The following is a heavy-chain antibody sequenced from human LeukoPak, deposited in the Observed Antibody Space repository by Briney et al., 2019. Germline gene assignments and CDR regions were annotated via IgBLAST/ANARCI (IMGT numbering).Heavy chain of an antibody. CDR2: ISSSGSTI. CDR1: GFTFSSYE. Sequence: PGGSLRLSCAASGFTFSSYEMNWVRQAPGKGLEWVSYISSSGSTIYYADSVKGRFTISRDNAKNSLYLQMNSLRAEDTAVYYCARVEEELSHDAFDIWGQGTMVTVSS. J-gene: IGHJ3*02. D-gene: IGHD1-26*01. CDR3: ARVEEELSHDAFDI. V-gene: IGHV3-48*03.